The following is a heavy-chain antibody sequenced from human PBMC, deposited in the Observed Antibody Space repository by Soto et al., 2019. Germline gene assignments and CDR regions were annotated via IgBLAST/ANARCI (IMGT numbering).Heavy chain of an antibody. CDR3: ARHGAEAGGEPNYYYYGMDV. CDR2: IYYSGST. CDR1: GGSISSSSYY. D-gene: IGHD6-13*01. V-gene: IGHV4-39*01. Sequence: SETLSLTCTVSGGSISSSSYYWGWIRQPPGKGLEWIGSIYYSGSTYYNPSLKSRVTISVDTSKNQFSLKLSSVTAADTAVYYCARHGAEAGGEPNYYYYGMDVSGQGTTVTVSS. J-gene: IGHJ6*02.